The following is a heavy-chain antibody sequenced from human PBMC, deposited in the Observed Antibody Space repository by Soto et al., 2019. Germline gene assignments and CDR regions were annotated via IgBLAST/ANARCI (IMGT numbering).Heavy chain of an antibody. CDR2: ISRDGTTT. J-gene: IGHJ6*02. Sequence: GGSLRLSCVASGLTFSKYWMHWVRQAPGKGPVWVSYISRDGTTTDYADSVKGRFTISVDKSRNQFSLKLSSVTAADTAVYYCARASYDFWSGYSTPDGMDVWGQGTTVTVSS. CDR1: GLTFSKYW. V-gene: IGHV3-74*01. D-gene: IGHD3-3*01. CDR3: ARASYDFWSGYSTPDGMDV.